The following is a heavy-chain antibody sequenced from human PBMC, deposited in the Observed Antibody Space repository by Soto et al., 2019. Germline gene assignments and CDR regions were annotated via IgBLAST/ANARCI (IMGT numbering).Heavy chain of an antibody. Sequence: GASVKVSCKASGYTFAGYYMHWVRQAPGQGLEWMGWIDPKSGGTNYAQRFQGRVTMTGDTSFSTAYMELSRLRSDDTAVYYCARALGPYYDFFDIWGQGTMVTVSS. CDR3: ARALGPYYDFFDI. CDR2: IDPKSGGT. V-gene: IGHV1-2*02. J-gene: IGHJ3*02. D-gene: IGHD3-3*01. CDR1: GYTFAGYY.